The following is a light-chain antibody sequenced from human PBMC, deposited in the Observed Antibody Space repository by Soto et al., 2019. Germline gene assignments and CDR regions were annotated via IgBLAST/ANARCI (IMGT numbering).Light chain of an antibody. CDR3: QQRSNWLT. V-gene: IGKV3-11*01. Sequence: PGERATLSCRASQSVSSHLAWYQQRPGQPPRLLIYDASSRATGIPARFSGSGSGTDFTLTISSLEPEDFAVYYCQQRSNWLTFGGGTKVEIK. CDR2: DAS. CDR1: QSVSSH. J-gene: IGKJ4*01.